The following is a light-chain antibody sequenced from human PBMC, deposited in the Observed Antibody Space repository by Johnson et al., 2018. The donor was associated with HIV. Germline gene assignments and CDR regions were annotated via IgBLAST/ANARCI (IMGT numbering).Light chain of an antibody. CDR2: DND. Sequence: QSVLTQPPSVSAAPGQKVTISCFGSDSNIGNNYVSWYQQLPGTAPKLLIYDNDKRPSGIPDRFSGSMSGTSGTLAITGLPTGDEADYYCATWVGRLTIGGVFGTGTKVTVL. J-gene: IGLJ1*01. CDR3: ATWVGRLTIGGV. CDR1: DSNIGNNY. V-gene: IGLV1-51*01.